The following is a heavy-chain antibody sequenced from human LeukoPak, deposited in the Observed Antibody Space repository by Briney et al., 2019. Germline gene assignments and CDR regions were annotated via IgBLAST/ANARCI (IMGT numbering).Heavy chain of an antibody. V-gene: IGHV4-34*01. CDR2: INHSGST. CDR1: GGSFSGYY. D-gene: IGHD1-26*01. J-gene: IGHJ6*02. CDR3: ARTFSESYYYYGMDV. Sequence: SETLSLTCAVYGGSFSGYYWNWIRQPPGKGLEWIGEINHSGSTNYNPSLKSRVTISVDTSKNQFSLKLSSVTAADTAVYYCARTFSESYYYYGMDVWGQGTTVTVSS.